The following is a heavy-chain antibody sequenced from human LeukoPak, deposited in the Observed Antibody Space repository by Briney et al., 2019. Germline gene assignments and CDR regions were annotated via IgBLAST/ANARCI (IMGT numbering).Heavy chain of an antibody. Sequence: QAGGSLRLSCAASGFTFSSYAVSWVRQAPGKGLEWVSAISASGGSTFYADSVKGRFTISRDNSKNTLYLQMNSLRAEDTAVYYCARVTYGSGTYGAFDYWGQGTLVTVSS. CDR3: ARVTYGSGTYGAFDY. V-gene: IGHV3-23*01. J-gene: IGHJ4*02. CDR2: ISASGGST. D-gene: IGHD3-10*01. CDR1: GFTFSSYA.